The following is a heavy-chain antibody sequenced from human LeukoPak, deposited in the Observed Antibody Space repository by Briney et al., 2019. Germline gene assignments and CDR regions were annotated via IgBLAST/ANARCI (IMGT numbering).Heavy chain of an antibody. J-gene: IGHJ4*02. Sequence: SETLSLTCTVSGGSISSYYWSWIRQPPGKGLEWIGYIYYSGSTNYNPSLKSRVTISVDTSKNQFSLKLSSVTAADTAVYYCARGRGVVAATFSADYWGQGTLVTVSS. CDR2: IYYSGST. CDR1: GGSISSYY. D-gene: IGHD2-15*01. V-gene: IGHV4-59*01. CDR3: ARGRGVVAATFSADY.